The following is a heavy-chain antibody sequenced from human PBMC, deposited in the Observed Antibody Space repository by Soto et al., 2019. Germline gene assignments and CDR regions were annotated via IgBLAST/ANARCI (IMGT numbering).Heavy chain of an antibody. D-gene: IGHD2-2*01. J-gene: IGHJ4*02. CDR1: GGIFNRYS. Sequence: QVQLVQSGAEVKKPGSSVKVSCKASGGIFNRYSVSWVRQAPGQGLEWMGRIIPLFGITNYAQKFQGRVMITADKSTNTAYMEVNGLRSKDTALYYCATFYGGDCTTTTCYGDFDYWGQGTLVTVTS. V-gene: IGHV1-69*02. CDR2: IIPLFGIT. CDR3: ATFYGGDCTTTTCYGDFDY.